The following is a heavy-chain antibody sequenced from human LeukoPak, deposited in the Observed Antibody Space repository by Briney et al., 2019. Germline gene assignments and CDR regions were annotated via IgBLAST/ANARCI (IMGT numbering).Heavy chain of an antibody. CDR2: ISAYNGNT. CDR3: ARDRGQQWGYYYYYYGMDV. V-gene: IGHV1-18*01. CDR1: GYTFTSYG. D-gene: IGHD6-19*01. Sequence: ASVKVSCKASGYTFTSYGISWVRQVPGQGLEWMGWISAYNGNTNYAQKLQGRVTMTTDTSTSTAYMELRSLRSDDTAVYYCARDRGQQWGYYYYYYGMDVWGQGTTVTVSS. J-gene: IGHJ6*02.